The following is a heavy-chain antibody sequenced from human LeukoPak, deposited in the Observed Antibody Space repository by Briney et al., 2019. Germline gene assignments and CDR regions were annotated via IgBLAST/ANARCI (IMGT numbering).Heavy chain of an antibody. CDR2: IYYSGST. Sequence: SETLSLTCAVYGGSFSGYYWSWIRQPPGKGLEWIGYIYYSGSTYYNPSLKSRVTISVDTSKNQFSLKLSSVTAADTAVYYCARIAVAGHDAFDIWGQGTMVTVSS. J-gene: IGHJ3*02. V-gene: IGHV4-34*01. D-gene: IGHD6-19*01. CDR3: ARIAVAGHDAFDI. CDR1: GGSFSGYY.